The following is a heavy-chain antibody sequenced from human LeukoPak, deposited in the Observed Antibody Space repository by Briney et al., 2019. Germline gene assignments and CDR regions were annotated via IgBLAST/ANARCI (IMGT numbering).Heavy chain of an antibody. Sequence: GGSLRLSCAASGFTFSDYYMSWIRQAPGKGLEWVSYISSSSSYTNYADSVKGRFTISRDNAKNSLYLQMNSRRAEDTAVYYCARERSSYCSGGSCYLSRFDPWGQGTLVTVSP. CDR1: GFTFSDYY. CDR3: ARERSSYCSGGSCYLSRFDP. J-gene: IGHJ5*02. V-gene: IGHV3-11*06. CDR2: ISSSSSYT. D-gene: IGHD2-15*01.